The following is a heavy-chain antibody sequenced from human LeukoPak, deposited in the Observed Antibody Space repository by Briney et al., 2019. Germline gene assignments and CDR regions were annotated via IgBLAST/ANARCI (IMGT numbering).Heavy chain of an antibody. CDR3: AKDKFGGGIKTGTFDY. CDR1: GFTFSSYS. CDR2: ISSSSSTI. D-gene: IGHD3-16*01. V-gene: IGHV3-48*04. Sequence: SGGSLRLSCVASGFTFSSYSMNWVRQAPGKGLEWLSYISSSSSTIYYANSVKGRFTISRDNAKNTLYLQMNSLRAEDTALYYCAKDKFGGGIKTGTFDYWGQGTLVTVSS. J-gene: IGHJ4*02.